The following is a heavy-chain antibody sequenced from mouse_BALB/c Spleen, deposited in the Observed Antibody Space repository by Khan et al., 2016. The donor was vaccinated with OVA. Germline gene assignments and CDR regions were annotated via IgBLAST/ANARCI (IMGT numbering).Heavy chain of an antibody. CDR3: ARGGYGGFAY. CDR2: IFPGSVST. Sequence: QVQLQQSGGDLMKPGASVKISCKATGYTFSSYWIEWVKQRPGHGLEWIGQIFPGSVSTTYNEKFKGKATFTADTSSKTAYMQLSSLTSEDSVVYYCARGGYGGFAYWGRGTLVTVSA. V-gene: IGHV1-9*01. CDR1: GYTFSSYW. D-gene: IGHD2-2*01. J-gene: IGHJ3*01.